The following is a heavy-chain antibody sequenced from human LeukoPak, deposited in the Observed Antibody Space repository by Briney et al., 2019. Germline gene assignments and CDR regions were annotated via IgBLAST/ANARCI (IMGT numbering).Heavy chain of an antibody. CDR1: GYTFTSYA. CDR2: INTNTGNP. CDR3: ARGGIVLMVYEYYFDY. V-gene: IGHV7-4-1*02. J-gene: IGHJ4*02. D-gene: IGHD2-8*01. Sequence: ASVKVSCKASGYTFTSYAMNWVRQAPGQGLEWMGWINTNTGNPTYAQGFTGRFVFSLDTSVSTAYLQISSLKAEDTAVYYCARGGIVLMVYEYYFDYWGQGTLVTVSS.